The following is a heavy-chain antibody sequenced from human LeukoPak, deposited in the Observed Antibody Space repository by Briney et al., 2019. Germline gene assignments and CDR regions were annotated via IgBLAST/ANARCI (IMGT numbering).Heavy chain of an antibody. CDR2: IYYSGST. CDR3: ASGYYGSGSLPYNWFDP. CDR1: GGSISSYY. D-gene: IGHD3-10*01. J-gene: IGHJ5*02. V-gene: IGHV4-59*01. Sequence: SETLSLTCTVSGGSISSYYWSWIRQPPGKWMEWIGYIYYSGSTNYNPSLKSRVTISVDTSKNQFSLKLSSVTAADTAVYYCASGYYGSGSLPYNWFDPWGQGTLVTVSS.